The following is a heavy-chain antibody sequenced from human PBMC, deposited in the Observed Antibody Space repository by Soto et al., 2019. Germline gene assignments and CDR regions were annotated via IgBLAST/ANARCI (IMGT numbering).Heavy chain of an antibody. J-gene: IGHJ4*02. Sequence: SETLSLTCTVSGGSISSYYWSWIRQPPGKGLEWIGYIYYSGSTNYNPSLKSRVTISVDTSKNQFSLKLSSVTAADTAVYYCARDRGSTVVDYWGQGTLVTVSS. CDR1: GGSISSYY. D-gene: IGHD4-17*01. V-gene: IGHV4-59*12. CDR3: ARDRGSTVVDY. CDR2: IYYSGST.